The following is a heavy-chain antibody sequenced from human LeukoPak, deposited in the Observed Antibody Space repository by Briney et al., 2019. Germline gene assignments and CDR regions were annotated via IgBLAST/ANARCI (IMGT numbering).Heavy chain of an antibody. CDR3: ARKGLGYCSSTSCYGSMDV. J-gene: IGHJ6*03. D-gene: IGHD2-2*01. V-gene: IGHV1-3*01. CDR2: INAGNGNT. Sequence: ASVKVSCKASGYTFTSYAMHWVRQAPGQRLEWMGWINAGNGNTKYSQKFQGRVTITRDTSASTAYMELSSLRSEDTAVYYCARKGLGYCSSTSCYGSMDVWGKGTTVTVSS. CDR1: GYTFTSYA.